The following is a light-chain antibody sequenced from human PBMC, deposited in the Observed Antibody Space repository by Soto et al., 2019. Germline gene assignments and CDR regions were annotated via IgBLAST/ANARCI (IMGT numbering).Light chain of an antibody. CDR2: GAS. V-gene: IGKV3-20*01. CDR3: QQYGSSPPRYT. CDR1: QSVRRSY. J-gene: IGKJ2*01. Sequence: EIVLTQSPGTLSLSPGERATLSCRASQSVRRSYLARYQQKPGQAPRLLIYGASSRATGIPDRFSGSGSGTDFTITISRLEPEDFAVYYCQQYGSSPPRYTFGQGTKLEIK.